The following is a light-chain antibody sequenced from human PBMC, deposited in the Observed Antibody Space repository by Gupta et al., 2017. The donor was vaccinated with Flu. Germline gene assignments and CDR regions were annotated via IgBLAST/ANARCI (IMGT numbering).Light chain of an antibody. J-gene: IGLJ3*02. CDR1: SSSIGSNY. CDR3: GAWDSSLSAWV. CDR2: ENN. Sequence: QSVLTQPPSVSAAPGQKVTVSCPGSSSSIGSNYVAWYQQLPGTAPKLLIYENNKRPSGIPDRISGSKSGTSATLCISGLQTGDEADYYCGAWDSSLSAWVFGGGTKLTVL. V-gene: IGLV1-51*01.